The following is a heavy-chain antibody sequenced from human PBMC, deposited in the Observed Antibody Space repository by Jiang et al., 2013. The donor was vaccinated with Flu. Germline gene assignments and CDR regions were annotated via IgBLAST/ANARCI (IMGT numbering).Heavy chain of an antibody. D-gene: IGHD2/OR15-2a*01. V-gene: IGHV4-59*08. CDR1: GDSISSYY. J-gene: IGHJ4*02. Sequence: LLKPSETLSLTCTVSGDSISSYYWNWIRQPPGKGLEWIGYFYFSGSTNYNPSLKSRVTISVDTSKNQFSLKLSSVTAADAAVYYCARAYLYYFDYWGQGTLVTVSS. CDR3: ARAYLYYFDY. CDR2: FYFSGST.